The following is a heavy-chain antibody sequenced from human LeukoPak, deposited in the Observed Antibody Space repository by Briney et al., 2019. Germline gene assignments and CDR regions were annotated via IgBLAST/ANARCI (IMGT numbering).Heavy chain of an antibody. D-gene: IGHD1-20*01. CDR1: GFTFSSYG. J-gene: IGHJ4*02. CDR2: IWYDGSNK. V-gene: IGHV3-33*06. CDR3: AKGRFNWNLDFDY. Sequence: GGSLRLSCAASGFTFSSYGMHWVRQAPGKGLEWVAVIWYDGSNKYYADSVKGRFTISRDNSKNTLYLQMNSLRAEDTAVYYCAKGRFNWNLDFDYWGQGTLVTVSS.